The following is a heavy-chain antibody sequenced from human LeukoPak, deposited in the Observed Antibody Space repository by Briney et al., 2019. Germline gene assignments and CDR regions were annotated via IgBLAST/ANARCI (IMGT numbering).Heavy chain of an antibody. CDR3: ARGLGATSPSANR. J-gene: IGHJ4*02. D-gene: IGHD1-26*01. Sequence: PGGSLRLSCAASGLTFSSYAMHWVRQAPGKGLEWVAVISYDGSNKYYADSVKGRFTISRDNSKNTLYLQMNSLRAEDTAVYYCARGLGATSPSANRWGQGTLVTVSS. V-gene: IGHV3-30*04. CDR2: ISYDGSNK. CDR1: GLTFSSYA.